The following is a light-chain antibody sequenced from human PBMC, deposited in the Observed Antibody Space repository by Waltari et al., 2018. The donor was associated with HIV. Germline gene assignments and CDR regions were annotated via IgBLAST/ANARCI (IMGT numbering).Light chain of an antibody. J-gene: IGKJ3*01. CDR1: RTVSTD. Sequence: EIILTQSPATLSVSPGESATLSCRARRTVSTDLAWYQQRPGQAPRLLIYSASTRASGVPARFSASGSGTEFTLTISSLQSEDFALYYCQEYNKWPPVTFGPGTRVDI. CDR3: QEYNKWPPVT. CDR2: SAS. V-gene: IGKV3-15*01.